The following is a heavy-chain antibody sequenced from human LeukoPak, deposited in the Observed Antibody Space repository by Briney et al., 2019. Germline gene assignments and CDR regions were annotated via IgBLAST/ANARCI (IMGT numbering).Heavy chain of an antibody. V-gene: IGHV3-23*01. CDR2: ISASGGRT. CDR1: GFTFSTCA. D-gene: IGHD6-19*01. J-gene: IGHJ4*02. Sequence: GGSLRLSCAASGFTFSTCAMTWVRQAPGKGLEWASGISASGGRTYYADSVRGRFTISRDNSKNTLYLQMNSLRAEDTAVYYCAKSVKSGYTSGDFDYWGQGTLVTVSS. CDR3: AKSVKSGYTSGDFDY.